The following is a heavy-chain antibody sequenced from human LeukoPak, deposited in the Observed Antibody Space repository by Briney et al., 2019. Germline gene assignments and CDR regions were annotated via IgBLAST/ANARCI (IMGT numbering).Heavy chain of an antibody. D-gene: IGHD6-6*01. CDR1: GGSISSGNYY. CDR2: IYYTGRT. Sequence: SETLSLTCTVFGGSISSGNYYWGWIRQPPGKELEWIGTIYYTGRTYYSPSLKSRVTISVDTSKNQFSLRLSSVTAADTAVYYCARHISAPGLFDYWGQGTLVTVSS. CDR3: ARHISAPGLFDY. V-gene: IGHV4-39*01. J-gene: IGHJ4*02.